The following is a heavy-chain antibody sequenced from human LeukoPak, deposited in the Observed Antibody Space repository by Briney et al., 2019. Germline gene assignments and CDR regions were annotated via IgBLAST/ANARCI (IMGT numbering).Heavy chain of an antibody. CDR1: LFTLSRYA. Sequence: GGSLSLSCAASLFTLSRYAMSWVRQAPGKGVEGVSAISGSGGSRYYADSVQGRFTISRDDSKYTLYLQMNSLRAEDTAVYYCAKDQEKDHYYGSGSGYWGQGTLVTVSS. D-gene: IGHD3-10*01. CDR3: AKDQEKDHYYGSGSGY. J-gene: IGHJ4*02. V-gene: IGHV3-23*01. CDR2: ISGSGGSR.